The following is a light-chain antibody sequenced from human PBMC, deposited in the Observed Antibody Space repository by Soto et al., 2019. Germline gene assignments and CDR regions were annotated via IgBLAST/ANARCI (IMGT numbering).Light chain of an antibody. V-gene: IGLV1-44*01. CDR1: SSNIGGHS. Sequence: QSVLTQPPSASGTPGQSVTISCSGSSSNIGGHSVNWYQQLPGTAPKLLIYTNNQRPSGVPDRFSGSKSGTSASLAITGVQSEDEADYYCAAWHNSLNGWVFGGGTKLTVL. CDR3: AAWHNSLNGWV. J-gene: IGLJ3*02. CDR2: TNN.